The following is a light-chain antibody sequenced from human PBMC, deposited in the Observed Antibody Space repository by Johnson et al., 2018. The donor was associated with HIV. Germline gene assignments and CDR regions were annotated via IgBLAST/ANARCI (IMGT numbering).Light chain of an antibody. CDR3: GTWDTSLSTGGA. CDR1: SSTIGNKY. CDR2: KNN. V-gene: IGLV1-51*02. J-gene: IGLJ1*01. Sequence: QSVLTQPPSVSAAPGQKVTISCSGSSSTIGNKYVSWYQILPGTAPKLLIYKNNQRPSGIPDRFYGSKSGTSATLGITGLQTGDEADYYCGTWDTSLSTGGAFGTGTKVTVL.